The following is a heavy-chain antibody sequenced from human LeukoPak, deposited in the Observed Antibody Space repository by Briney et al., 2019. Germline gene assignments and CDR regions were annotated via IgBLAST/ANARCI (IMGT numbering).Heavy chain of an antibody. V-gene: IGHV3-23*01. CDR1: GFTFSSYA. CDR3: AKGWLKTSLDGFDI. CDR2: TSGSGAST. Sequence: GGSLRLSCAASGFTFSSYAMSWVRQAPGKGLEWVSGTSGSGASTYFADSVKGRFTVSRDNSKNTLYLQKNSLRAEDTAVYYCAKGWLKTSLDGFDIWGQGTMVTVSS. J-gene: IGHJ3*02. D-gene: IGHD3-10*01.